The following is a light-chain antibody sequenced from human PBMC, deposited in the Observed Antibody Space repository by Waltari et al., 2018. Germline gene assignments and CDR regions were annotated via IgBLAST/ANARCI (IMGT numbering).Light chain of an antibody. J-gene: IGKJ4*01. CDR2: AAS. CDR3: LHLNNFPLS. V-gene: IGKV1-9*01. Sequence: DIQLTQSPSFLSASVRDRVTIPCRASQGISTHLAWYQQKPGKGPKLLIYAASTLQSDIPSRFSGSGSGTEFTLTISSLQSEDFATYYCLHLNNFPLSFGGGTKVELK. CDR1: QGISTH.